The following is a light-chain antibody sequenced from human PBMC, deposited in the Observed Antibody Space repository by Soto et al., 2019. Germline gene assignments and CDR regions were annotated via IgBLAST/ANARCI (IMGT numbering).Light chain of an antibody. CDR3: QYYDSLPSVT. J-gene: IGKJ5*01. Sequence: DLQMTQSPSSLSASVGDRVKITCQASQDISNYLNWYQQKPGKAPKLLIYDASSLESGVPSRFSGSGSGTHFTLTITSLQPEDFATYYGQYYDSLPSVTGGPGTRREIK. V-gene: IGKV1-33*01. CDR1: QDISNY. CDR2: DAS.